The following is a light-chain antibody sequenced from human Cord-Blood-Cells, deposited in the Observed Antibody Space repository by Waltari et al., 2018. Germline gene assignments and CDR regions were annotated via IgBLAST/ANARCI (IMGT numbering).Light chain of an antibody. CDR2: DVS. Sequence: QSALTPPASVSGSPGQAIHIPCTGTSSDVGGYNYVSWYQPHPGKAPKPMIYDVSNRPSGVSNRFSGSKSGNTASLTISGLQAEDEADYYCSSYTSSSTVVFGGGTKLTVL. CDR3: SSYTSSSTVV. CDR1: SSDVGGYNY. J-gene: IGLJ2*01. V-gene: IGLV2-14*01.